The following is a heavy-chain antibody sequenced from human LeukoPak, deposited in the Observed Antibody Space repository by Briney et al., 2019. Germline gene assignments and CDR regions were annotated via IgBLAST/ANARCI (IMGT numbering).Heavy chain of an antibody. D-gene: IGHD6-19*01. CDR1: GLTFSSYE. J-gene: IGHJ4*02. CDR3: VTSGNGWYSN. CDR2: INTNGGST. V-gene: IGHV3-64D*06. Sequence: GGSLRLSCSASGLTFSSYEMHWVRQAPGKGLEYVSAINTNGGSTNYADSVKGRFTISRDNSKNTLYLQMSSLRPEDTAVYYCVTSGNGWYSNWGQGTLVTVSS.